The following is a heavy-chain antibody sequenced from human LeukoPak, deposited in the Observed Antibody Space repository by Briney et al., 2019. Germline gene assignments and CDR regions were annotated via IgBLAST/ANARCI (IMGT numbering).Heavy chain of an antibody. D-gene: IGHD3-3*01. J-gene: IGHJ6*03. CDR1: GFTFSSYW. V-gene: IGHV3-7*01. CDR3: ARAEYYDFWSGYPSYYYYYYMDV. CDR2: IKQDGSEK. Sequence: GGSLRLSCAASGFTFSSYWMSWVRQAPGKGLEWVANIKQDGSEKYYVDSVKGRFTISRDNAKNSLYLQMNSLRAEDTAVYYCARAEYYDFWSGYPSYYYYYYMDVWGKGTTVTVSS.